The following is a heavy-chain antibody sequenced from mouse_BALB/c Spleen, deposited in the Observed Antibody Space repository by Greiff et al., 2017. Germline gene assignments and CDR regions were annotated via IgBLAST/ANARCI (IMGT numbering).Heavy chain of an antibody. CDR2: ISYSGST. CDR3: ERGLDWYFDV. V-gene: IGHV3-2*02. Sequence: VQLKESGPGLVKPSQSLSLTCTVTGYSITSDYAWNWIRQFPGNKLEWMGYISYSGSTSYNPSLKSRISITRDTSKNQFFLQLNSVTTEDTATYYCERGLDWYFDVWGAGTTVTVSS. J-gene: IGHJ1*01. CDR1: GYSITSDYA.